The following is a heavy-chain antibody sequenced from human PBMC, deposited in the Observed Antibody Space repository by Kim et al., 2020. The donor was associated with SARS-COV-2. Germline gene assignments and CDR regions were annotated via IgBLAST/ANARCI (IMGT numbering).Heavy chain of an antibody. J-gene: IGHJ4*02. D-gene: IGHD3-10*01. CDR3: ARAPIWYYGSGLDY. V-gene: IGHV3-74*01. Sequence: ADSVKGRFTISRDNARNTLYLQMNSLRAEDTAVYYCARAPIWYYGSGLDYWGQGTLVTVSS.